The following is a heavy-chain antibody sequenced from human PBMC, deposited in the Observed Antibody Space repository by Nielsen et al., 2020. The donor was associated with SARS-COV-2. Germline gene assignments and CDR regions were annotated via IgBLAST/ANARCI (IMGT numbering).Heavy chain of an antibody. CDR2: ISYDGSNK. D-gene: IGHD5-12*01. V-gene: IGHV3-30*18. J-gene: IGHJ5*02. CDR3: VKEEVATITGENWFDP. Sequence: GESLKISCAASGFTFSSYGMHWVRQAPGKGLEWVAVISYDGSNKYYADSVKGRFTISRDNSKNTLYLQMSSLRAEDTAVYYCVKEEVATITGENWFDPWGQGTLVTVSS. CDR1: GFTFSSYG.